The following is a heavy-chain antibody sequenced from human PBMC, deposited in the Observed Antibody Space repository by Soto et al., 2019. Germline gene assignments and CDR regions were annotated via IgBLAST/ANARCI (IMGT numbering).Heavy chain of an antibody. V-gene: IGHV4-59*01. CDR3: ARGSPPSKYGLDV. Sequence: PSETLSLTCTVSGGSISYYYWNWIRQSPGKGLEWIGYIFYSGSTHYNPSLKSRVTISIDTSKSQFSLRLTSVTAADTAVYFCARGSPPSKYGLDVWGQGTTVTVSS. CDR2: IFYSGST. D-gene: IGHD6-13*01. CDR1: GGSISYYY. J-gene: IGHJ6*02.